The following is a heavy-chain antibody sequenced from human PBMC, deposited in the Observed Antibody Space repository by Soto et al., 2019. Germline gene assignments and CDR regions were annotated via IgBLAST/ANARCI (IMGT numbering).Heavy chain of an antibody. CDR1: GFTFSSHW. CDR3: ARTYFDFWSGYQYYYYYGMDV. V-gene: IGHV3-7*05. Sequence: PGGSLRLSCAASGFTFSSHWMNWVRQAPGKGLEWVANIKQDGSEKYYVDSVKGRFTISRDNAKNSLYLQMNSLRAEDTAVYYCARTYFDFWSGYQYYYYYGMDVWGQGTTVTVS. J-gene: IGHJ6*02. CDR2: IKQDGSEK. D-gene: IGHD3-3*01.